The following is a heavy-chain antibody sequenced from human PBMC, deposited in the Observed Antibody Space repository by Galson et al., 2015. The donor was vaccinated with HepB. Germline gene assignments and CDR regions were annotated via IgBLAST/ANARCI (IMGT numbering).Heavy chain of an antibody. CDR1: GASISNYY. D-gene: IGHD3-10*01. CDR2: MYYSGGI. V-gene: IGHV4-59*01. CDR3: AGADKLLYFGELLF. J-gene: IGHJ4*02. Sequence: SETLSLTCTVSGASISNYYWRWIRQPPGKGLEWIPYMYYSGGINYNPSLKSRVSISADTSKNQISLKLRSVTAADTAVYYCAGADKLLYFGELLFWGQGLLVSVSS.